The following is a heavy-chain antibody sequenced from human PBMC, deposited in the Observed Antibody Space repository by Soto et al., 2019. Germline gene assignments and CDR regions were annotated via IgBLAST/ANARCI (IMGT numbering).Heavy chain of an antibody. D-gene: IGHD6-13*01. J-gene: IGHJ5*02. CDR2: INAGNGNT. V-gene: IGHV1-3*01. CDR1: GYTFTSYA. Sequence: QVQLVQSGAEVKKPGASVKVSCKASGYTFTSYAMHWVRQAPGQRLEWMGWINAGNGNTKYSQKFQGRVTITRDTSASTAYMELSSLRSEDTAVYYCAREAAAGDNWFDPWGQGTLVTVSS. CDR3: AREAAAGDNWFDP.